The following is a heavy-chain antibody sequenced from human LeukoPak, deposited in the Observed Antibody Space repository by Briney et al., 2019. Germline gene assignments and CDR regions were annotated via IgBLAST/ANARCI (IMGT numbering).Heavy chain of an antibody. CDR2: ISYDGSNK. CDR1: GFTFSSYA. CDR3: ARDCGAHYYYYGMDV. J-gene: IGHJ6*02. D-gene: IGHD4-17*01. V-gene: IGHV3-30-3*01. Sequence: GGSLRLSCAASGFTFSSYAMHWVRQAPGKGLEWVAVISYDGSNKYYADSVKGRFTISRDNSKNTLYLQMNSLRAEDTAVYYCARDCGAHYYYYGMDVWGQGTTVTVSS.